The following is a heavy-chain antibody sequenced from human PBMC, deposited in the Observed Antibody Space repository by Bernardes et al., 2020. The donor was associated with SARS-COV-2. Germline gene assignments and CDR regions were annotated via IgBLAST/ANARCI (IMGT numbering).Heavy chain of an antibody. CDR1: GGSISSSSYY. V-gene: IGHV4-39*01. CDR2: IYYSGST. D-gene: IGHD3-22*01. CDR3: ARMWANYYDSRGPHFDY. Sequence: SETLSLTCTVSGGSISSSSYYWGWIRQPPGKGLEWIGSIYYSGSTYYNPSLKSRVTISVDTSKNQFSLKLSSVAAADTAVYYCARMWANYYDSRGPHFDYWGQGTTVTVSS. J-gene: IGHJ4*02.